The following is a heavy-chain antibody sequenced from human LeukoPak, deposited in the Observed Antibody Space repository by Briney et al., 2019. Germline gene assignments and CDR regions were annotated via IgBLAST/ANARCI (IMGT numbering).Heavy chain of an antibody. CDR3: AKDPFYTASEPHY. D-gene: IGHD1-14*01. J-gene: IGHJ4*02. Sequence: PGGSLRLSCAASGFTFSSYEMNWVRQAPGKGLEWVAFIRYDGSNQYYADSVKGRFIISRDDSKNTLYLQMNSLRGEDTGVYYCAKDPFYTASEPHYWGQGTLVTVSS. CDR1: GFTFSSYE. CDR2: IRYDGSNQ. V-gene: IGHV3-30*02.